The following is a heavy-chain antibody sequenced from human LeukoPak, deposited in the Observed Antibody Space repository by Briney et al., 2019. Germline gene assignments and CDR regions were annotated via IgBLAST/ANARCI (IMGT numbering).Heavy chain of an antibody. Sequence: PGRSLRLSCAASGFTFDDYAMHWVRRAPGKGLEWVSGISWNSGSIGYADSVKGRFTISRDNSKNTLYLQMNSLRAGDTAVYYCAKGTVLLWFGELSGPEYFQHWGQGTLVTVSS. CDR3: AKGTVLLWFGELSGPEYFQH. CDR2: ISWNSGSI. D-gene: IGHD3-10*01. CDR1: GFTFDDYA. V-gene: IGHV3-9*01. J-gene: IGHJ1*01.